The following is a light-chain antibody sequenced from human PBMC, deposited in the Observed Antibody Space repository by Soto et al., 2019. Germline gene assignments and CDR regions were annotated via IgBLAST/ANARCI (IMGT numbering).Light chain of an antibody. CDR1: QSVSNNY. CDR3: QQYNSWPPLT. CDR2: GAS. J-gene: IGKJ4*01. V-gene: IGKV3-20*01. Sequence: EIVLTQSPGTLSLSPGERATLSCRASQSVSNNYLAWYQQKPGQAPRLLIYGASNRATGIPDRFSGSGSGTDFTLTISRLEPEDFAVYYCQQYNSWPPLTFGGGTKVDIK.